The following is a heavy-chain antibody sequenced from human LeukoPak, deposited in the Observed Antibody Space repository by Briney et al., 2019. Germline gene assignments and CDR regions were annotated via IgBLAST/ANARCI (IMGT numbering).Heavy chain of an antibody. V-gene: IGHV4-59*08. Sequence: SETLSLTCTVSGGSISSYYWSWIRQPPGKELESIGYIYYSGSTNHNPSLKSRVSISVDTSKNQFSLKLNSVTAADTAVYYCAGARSAWYPDHWGQGTLVTVSS. CDR3: AGARSAWYPDH. CDR2: IYYSGST. CDR1: GGSISSYY. J-gene: IGHJ4*02. D-gene: IGHD6-19*01.